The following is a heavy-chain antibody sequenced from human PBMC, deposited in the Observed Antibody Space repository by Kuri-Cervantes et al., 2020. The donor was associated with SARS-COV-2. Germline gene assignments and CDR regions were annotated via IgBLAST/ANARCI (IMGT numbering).Heavy chain of an antibody. J-gene: IGHJ4*02. Sequence: EGSLRLSCAASGFTVSSNYMSWVRQAPGKGLEWVSVIYSGGSTYYADSVKGRFTMSRDNSKNTLYLQMGSLRAEDMAVYYCARVSRSGYLDYWGQGTLVTVSS. D-gene: IGHD3-3*01. CDR2: IYSGGST. V-gene: IGHV3-66*01. CDR3: ARVSRSGYLDY. CDR1: GFTVSSNY.